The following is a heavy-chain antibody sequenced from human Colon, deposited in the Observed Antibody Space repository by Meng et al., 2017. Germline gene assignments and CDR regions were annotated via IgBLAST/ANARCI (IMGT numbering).Heavy chain of an antibody. V-gene: IGHV3-23*01. J-gene: IGHJ4*02. CDR3: VNAISVTTDFDY. CDR2: ISRSSATI. Sequence: GESLKISCAASGFSFSSYAMTWVRQAPGKGLEWVAVISRSSATISYADSVEGRFTIARDNSNNTLFLQMNSLRVEDTALYYCVNAISVTTDFDYWGQGTVVTVSS. CDR1: GFSFSSYA. D-gene: IGHD4-17*01.